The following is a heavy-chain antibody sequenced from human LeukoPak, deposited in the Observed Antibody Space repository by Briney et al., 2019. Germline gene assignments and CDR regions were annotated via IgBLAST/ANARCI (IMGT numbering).Heavy chain of an antibody. CDR1: GYSFTSYW. D-gene: IGHD6-19*01. CDR3: ARPEQWLESAFDI. V-gene: IGHV5-51*01. J-gene: IGHJ3*02. Sequence: GEYLKISCKGSGYSFTSYWIGWVRQMPGKGLEWMGIIYPGDSDTRYSPSFQGQVTISADKSISTAYLQWSSLKASDTAMYYCARPEQWLESAFDIWGQGTMVTVSS. CDR2: IYPGDSDT.